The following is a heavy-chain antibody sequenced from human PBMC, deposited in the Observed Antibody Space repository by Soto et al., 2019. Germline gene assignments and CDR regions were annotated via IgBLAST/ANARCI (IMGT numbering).Heavy chain of an antibody. CDR3: ARVLGAVSALPNY. J-gene: IGHJ4*02. CDR1: GFTVSDYA. Sequence: QVQLVESGGGVVQPGTSLRLSCSVSGFTVSDYAMHWVRQTPGKGLEWVAVISFDGTKKYYADSVKGRFTMSRDKSENTLYLQMNSLRTDDTAIYYCARVLGAVSALPNYWGQGTLVTVSS. D-gene: IGHD2-8*01. CDR2: ISFDGTKK. V-gene: IGHV3-30*01.